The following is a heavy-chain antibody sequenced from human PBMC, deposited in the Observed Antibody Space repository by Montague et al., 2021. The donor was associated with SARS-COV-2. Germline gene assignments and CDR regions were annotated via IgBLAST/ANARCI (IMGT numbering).Heavy chain of an antibody. Sequence: SETLSLTCTVSDDSISSSSYYWAGIRQPPGQVLEWIGSIYYSGSTYYNPSPKSRVTISVDTSKKQFSLNLSSVAAADTAVFYCVRGRSGYFNPLDYWGQGTLVTVSS. CDR1: DDSISSSSYY. J-gene: IGHJ4*02. D-gene: IGHD3-3*01. CDR2: IYYSGST. V-gene: IGHV4-39*01. CDR3: VRGRSGYFNPLDY.